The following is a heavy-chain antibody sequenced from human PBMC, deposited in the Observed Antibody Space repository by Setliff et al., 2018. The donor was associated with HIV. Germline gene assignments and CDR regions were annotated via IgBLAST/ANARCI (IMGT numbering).Heavy chain of an antibody. V-gene: IGHV4-4*07. CDR3: ARAASSPGSTPD. CDR2: IYMTGGT. J-gene: IGHJ4*02. D-gene: IGHD6-25*01. CDR1: GGSVNTYY. Sequence: SETLSLTCTVSGGSVNTYYWTWIRQPAGRGLEWIGRIYMTGGTSYNPSLRGRVIMSLDTSKTQSSLKLSSVTAADTAVYYCARAASSPGSTPDWGQGILVTVSS.